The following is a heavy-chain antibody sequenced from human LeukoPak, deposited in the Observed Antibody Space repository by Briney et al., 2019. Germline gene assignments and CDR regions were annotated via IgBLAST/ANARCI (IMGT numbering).Heavy chain of an antibody. CDR1: GYTFTSYG. CDR3: ARDREIAGLGWLDV. J-gene: IGHJ6*02. CDR2: ISAYNGNT. D-gene: IGHD2-15*01. V-gene: IGHV1-18*01. Sequence: ASVKVSCKASGYTFTSYGISWVRQAPGQGLEWMGWISAYNGNTNYAQKLQGRVTMTTDTSTSTAYMELRSLRSDDTAVYYCARDREIAGLGWLDVWGQGTTVTVSS.